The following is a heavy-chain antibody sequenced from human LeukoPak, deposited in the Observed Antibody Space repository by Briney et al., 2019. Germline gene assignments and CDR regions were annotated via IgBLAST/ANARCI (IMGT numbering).Heavy chain of an antibody. D-gene: IGHD3-16*01. CDR1: GYSISSGYY. CDR2: IYPSGST. J-gene: IGHJ4*02. Sequence: LETLSLTCTVSGYSISSGYYWGWIRQPPGKGLEWIGSIYPSGSTYYNPSLKSQVTISVDTSKNQFSLKLSSVTAADTAVYYCARDGGLPKIDYWGQGTLVTVSS. CDR3: ARDGGLPKIDY. V-gene: IGHV4-38-2*02.